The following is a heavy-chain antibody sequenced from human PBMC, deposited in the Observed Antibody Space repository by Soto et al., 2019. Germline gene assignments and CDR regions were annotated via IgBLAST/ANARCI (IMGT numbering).Heavy chain of an antibody. J-gene: IGHJ4*02. CDR2: ISYDGSNK. CDR1: GFTFSSYG. CDR3: ARDYYKYYDSSGYYRSPAY. D-gene: IGHD3-22*01. V-gene: IGHV3-30*03. Sequence: GGSLRLSCAASGFTFSSYGMHWVRQAPGKGLEWVAVISYDGSNKDYADSVKGRFTISRDNSRNTLFLQMNSLRAEDTAVYYCARDYYKYYDSSGYYRSPAYWGQGTLVTVSS.